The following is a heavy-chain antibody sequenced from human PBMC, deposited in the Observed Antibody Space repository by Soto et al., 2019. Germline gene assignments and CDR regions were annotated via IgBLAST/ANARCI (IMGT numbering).Heavy chain of an antibody. J-gene: IGHJ4*02. CDR2: ISYDGSNK. CDR1: GFTFSSYG. CDR3: ARDYYKYYDSSGYYRSPAY. D-gene: IGHD3-22*01. V-gene: IGHV3-30*03. Sequence: GGSLRLSCAASGFTFSSYGMHWVRQAPGKGLEWVAVISYDGSNKDYADSVKGRFTISRDNSRNTLFLQMNSLRAEDTAVYYCARDYYKYYDSSGYYRSPAYWGQGTLVTVSS.